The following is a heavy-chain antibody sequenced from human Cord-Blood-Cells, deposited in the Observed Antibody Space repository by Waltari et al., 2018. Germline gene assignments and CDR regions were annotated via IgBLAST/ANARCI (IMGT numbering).Heavy chain of an antibody. CDR1: GFTFSSYW. V-gene: IGHV3-7*01. CDR3: ARSRDYYFDY. J-gene: IGHJ4*02. CDR2: IKQDGSEK. Sequence: EVQLVESGGGLVQPGGSLRLSCADSGFTFSSYWMSWVRQAPGKGLEWVANIKQDGSEKYYVDSVKGRFTISRDNAKNSLYLQMNSLRAEDTAVYYCARSRDYYFDYWGQGTLVTVSS.